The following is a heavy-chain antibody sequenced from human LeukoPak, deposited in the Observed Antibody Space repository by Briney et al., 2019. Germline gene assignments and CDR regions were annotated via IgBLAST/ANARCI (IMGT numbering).Heavy chain of an antibody. CDR3: ARVERESSSWFLTPSDP. Sequence: PGGSLRLSCAASGFTFSDYYMSWIRQAPGRGLEWVSYISSSGSTIYYADSVKGRFTISRDNAKNSLYLQMNSLRAEDTAVYYCARVERESSSWFLTPSDPWGQGTLVTVSS. CDR2: ISSSGSTI. D-gene: IGHD6-13*01. CDR1: GFTFSDYY. J-gene: IGHJ5*02. V-gene: IGHV3-11*01.